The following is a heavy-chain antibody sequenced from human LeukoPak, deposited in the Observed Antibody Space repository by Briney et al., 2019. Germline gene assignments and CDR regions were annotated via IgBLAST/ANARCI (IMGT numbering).Heavy chain of an antibody. CDR3: AKDNHSGFDY. D-gene: IGHD1-14*01. Sequence: SETLSLTCTVSGGSIRSSYYYWGWIRQPPGKGLEWIGSIYDSGSTYYNPSLKSRVTISVDTSKNQFSLKLNSVTAADTAVYYCAKDNHSGFDYWGQGTLVTVSS. V-gene: IGHV4-39*02. CDR2: IYDSGST. J-gene: IGHJ4*02. CDR1: GGSIRSSYYY.